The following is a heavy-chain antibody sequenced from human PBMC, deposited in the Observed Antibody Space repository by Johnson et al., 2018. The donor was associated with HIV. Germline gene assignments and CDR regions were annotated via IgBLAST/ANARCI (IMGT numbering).Heavy chain of an antibody. Sequence: VQLVESGGGVVQPGRSLRLSCAASGFTVSSNYMSWVRQAPGKGLEWVSVIYSGGSPYYADSVKGRFTISRDNSKNTLYLQMNSLRAEDTAVYYCARLGLTDAFDIWGQGTMVTVSP. CDR3: ARLGLTDAFDI. J-gene: IGHJ3*02. CDR1: GFTVSSNY. D-gene: IGHD2-8*01. V-gene: IGHV3-66*01. CDR2: IYSGGSP.